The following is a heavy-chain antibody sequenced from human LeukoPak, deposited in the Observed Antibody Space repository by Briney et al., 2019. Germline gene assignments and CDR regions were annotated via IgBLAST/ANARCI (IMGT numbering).Heavy chain of an antibody. CDR3: ARQLANWGPDL. J-gene: IGHJ5*02. CDR2: MYYAGTT. V-gene: IGHV4-39*01. D-gene: IGHD7-27*01. Sequence: SETLSLTCTVSGGSISSHFWGWIRQPPGKGLEWIGTMYYAGTTYYNPSLKSRVTISVDTSKEQTSLNLRSVTAADTAVYYCARQLANWGPDLWGQGIHVIVSS. CDR1: GGSISSHF.